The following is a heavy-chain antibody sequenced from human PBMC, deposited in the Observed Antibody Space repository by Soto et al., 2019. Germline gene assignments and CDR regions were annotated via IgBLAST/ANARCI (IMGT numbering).Heavy chain of an antibody. CDR1: GASISSGGFY. CDR2: FYDSGNT. CDR3: ARGPRQLGGIFYYGMDF. V-gene: IGHV4-31*03. D-gene: IGHD1-1*01. Sequence: SETLSLTCIVSGASISSGGFYWSWVRQHPGKGLEWIGFFYDSGNTYYDASLKSRLTISVDRSNNQFSLKLASVTAADTAVYYCARGPRQLGGIFYYGMDFWGQVTSVTVSS. J-gene: IGHJ6*02.